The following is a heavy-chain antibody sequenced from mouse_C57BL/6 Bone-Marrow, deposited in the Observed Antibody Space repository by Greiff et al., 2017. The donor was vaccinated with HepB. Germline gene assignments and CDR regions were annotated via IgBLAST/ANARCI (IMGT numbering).Heavy chain of an antibody. J-gene: IGHJ4*01. V-gene: IGHV5-6*01. Sequence: EVKLMESGGDLVKPGGSLKLSCAASGFTFSSYGMSWVRQTPDKRLEWVATISSGGSYTYYPDSVKGRFPISRDNAKNTLYLQMSSLKSEDTAMYYCARPIPTTYAMDYWGQGTSVTVSS. CDR1: GFTFSSYG. CDR2: ISSGGSYT. CDR3: ARPIPTTYAMDY. D-gene: IGHD2-10*01.